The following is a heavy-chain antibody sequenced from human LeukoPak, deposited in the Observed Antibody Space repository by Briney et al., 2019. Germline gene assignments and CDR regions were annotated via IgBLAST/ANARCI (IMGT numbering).Heavy chain of an antibody. CDR3: TRDASEYSSSAGWFDP. CDR2: IKSKTDGGTT. V-gene: IGHV3-15*01. D-gene: IGHD6-6*01. Sequence: PGGSLRLSCAASGFTFSNAWMSWVRQAPGKGLEWVGRIKSKTDGGTTDYAAPVKGRFTISRDDSKNTLYLQMNSLKTEDTAVYYCTRDASEYSSSAGWFDPWGQGTLVTVSS. CDR1: GFTFSNAW. J-gene: IGHJ5*02.